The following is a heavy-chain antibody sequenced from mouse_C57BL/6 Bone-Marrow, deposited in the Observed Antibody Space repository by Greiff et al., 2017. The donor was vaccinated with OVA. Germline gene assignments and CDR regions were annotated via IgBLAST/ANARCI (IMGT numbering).Heavy chain of an antibody. V-gene: IGHV2-5*01. CDR3: AKTPAAEAMDD. J-gene: IGHJ4*01. Sequence: VQLVESGPGLVQPSQSLSITCTVSGFSLTSYGVHWVRQSPGKGLEWLGVIWSGGSTDYNAAFMSSLSITKDNSKSQVFMKMNSLQADDTAIYDCAKTPAAEAMDDWGQGTSVTVSS. CDR1: GFSLTSYG. CDR2: IWSGGST.